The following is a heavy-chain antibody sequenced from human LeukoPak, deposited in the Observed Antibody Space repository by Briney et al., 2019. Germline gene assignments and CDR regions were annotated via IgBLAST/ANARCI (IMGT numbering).Heavy chain of an antibody. V-gene: IGHV3-30*01. CDR1: GFTFSSYA. CDR2: ISYDGSNK. D-gene: IGHD3-3*01. J-gene: IGHJ4*02. Sequence: PGRSLRLSCAAPGFTFSSYAMHWVRQAPGKGLEWVAVISYDGSNKYYADSVKGRFTIPRDNSKNTLYLQMNSLRAEDTAVYYCARGSLFGVVQYFDYWGQGTLVTVSS. CDR3: ARGSLFGVVQYFDY.